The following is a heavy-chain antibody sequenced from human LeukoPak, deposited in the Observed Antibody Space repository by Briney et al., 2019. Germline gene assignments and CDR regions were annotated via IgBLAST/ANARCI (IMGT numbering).Heavy chain of an antibody. J-gene: IGHJ4*02. V-gene: IGHV3-23*01. CDR3: ARNQQLGYYFDY. Sequence: GGSLRLSCAASGFTFSSYAMSWVRQAPGKGLEWVSAISGSGGSTYYADSVKGRFTISRDNSKNTLYLQMNSLRAEDTAVYYCARNQQLGYYFDYWGQGTLVTVSS. CDR2: ISGSGGST. CDR1: GFTFSSYA. D-gene: IGHD6-13*01.